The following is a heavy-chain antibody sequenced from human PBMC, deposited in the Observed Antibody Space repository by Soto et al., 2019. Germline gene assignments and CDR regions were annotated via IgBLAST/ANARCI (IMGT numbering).Heavy chain of an antibody. CDR3: ARDGYCTNGVCYGGHYYYGMDV. Sequence: ASVKVSCKASGYTFTSYGINWVRQAPGQGLEWMGWISAYNGNTNYAQKLQGRVTMTTDTSTSTAYMELRSLRSDDTAVYYCARDGYCTNGVCYGGHYYYGMDVWGQGTTVTVSS. CDR2: ISAYNGNT. CDR1: GYTFTSYG. V-gene: IGHV1-18*01. D-gene: IGHD2-8*01. J-gene: IGHJ6*02.